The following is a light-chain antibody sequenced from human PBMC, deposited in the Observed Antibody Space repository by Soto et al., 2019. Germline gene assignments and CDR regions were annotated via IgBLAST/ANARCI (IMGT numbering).Light chain of an antibody. Sequence: DIQMTQSPSSLSASVGGRVTITCRASQTISNYLNWYQQKPGKAPKLLIYGASSLQSGVPSRFSGSGSGTDFTLTISSLQPEDFATYFCQQSYSTPWTFGGGTKVEI. J-gene: IGKJ4*01. CDR2: GAS. V-gene: IGKV1-39*01. CDR3: QQSYSTPWT. CDR1: QTISNY.